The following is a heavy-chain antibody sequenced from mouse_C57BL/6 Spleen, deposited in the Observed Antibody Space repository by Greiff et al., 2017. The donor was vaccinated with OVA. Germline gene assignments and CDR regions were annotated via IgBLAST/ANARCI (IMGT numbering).Heavy chain of an antibody. CDR3: ARHGPILRNYYAMDY. CDR2: IWSDGST. D-gene: IGHD1-1*01. J-gene: IGHJ4*01. Sequence: QVQLKESGPGLVAPSQSLSITCTVSGFSLTSYGVHWVRQPPGKGLEWLVVIWSDGSTTYNSALKSRLSISKDNSKSQVFLKMNSLQTDDTAMYYCARHGPILRNYYAMDYWGQGTSVTVSS. V-gene: IGHV2-6-1*01. CDR1: GFSLTSYG.